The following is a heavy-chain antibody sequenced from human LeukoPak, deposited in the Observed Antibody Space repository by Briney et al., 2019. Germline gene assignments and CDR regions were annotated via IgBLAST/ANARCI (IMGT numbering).Heavy chain of an antibody. J-gene: IGHJ6*02. CDR1: GGTFSSYA. CDR2: IIPIFGTA. CDR3: ATDRIVGARGYYGMDV. V-gene: IGHV1-69*13. Sequence: GASVKVSCKASGGTFSSYAISWVRQAPGQGLEWMGGIIPIFGTANYAQKFQGRVTITADESTSTAYMELSSLRSEDTAVYYCATDRIVGARGYYGMDVWGQGTTVTVSS. D-gene: IGHD1-26*01.